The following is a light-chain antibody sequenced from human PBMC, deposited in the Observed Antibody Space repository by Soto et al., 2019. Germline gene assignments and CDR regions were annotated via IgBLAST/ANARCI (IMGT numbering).Light chain of an antibody. Sequence: QSALTQPASVSGTPGQSISISCIGSNSDVGIYDFVSWYQHHPGRAPKLIVSEVSHRPSGVSNRFSGSKSGNTASLTISGLQSEDEADYYCISYTSDDVRYVFGTGPKVTVL. V-gene: IGLV2-14*01. CDR2: EVS. J-gene: IGLJ1*01. CDR3: ISYTSDDVRYV. CDR1: NSDVGIYDF.